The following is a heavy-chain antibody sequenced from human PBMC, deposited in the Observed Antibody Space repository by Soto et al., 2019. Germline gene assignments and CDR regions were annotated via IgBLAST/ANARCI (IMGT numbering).Heavy chain of an antibody. D-gene: IGHD7-27*01. CDR3: ARGPSGDKVDY. Sequence: NTSETLSLTCTVSGGSISSSSYYWGWIRQPPGKGLEWIGSIYYSGSTYYNPSLKSRDTKSVNTTKNQFSLKLSSVTAADTAVYYCARGPSGDKVDYWGQGIQVT. CDR1: GGSISSSSYY. J-gene: IGHJ4*02. V-gene: IGHV4-39*01. CDR2: IYYSGST.